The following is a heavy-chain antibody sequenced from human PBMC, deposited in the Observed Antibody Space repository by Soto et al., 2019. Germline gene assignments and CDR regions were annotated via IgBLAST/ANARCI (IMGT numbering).Heavy chain of an antibody. J-gene: IGHJ5*02. CDR3: AKGREQQLVLWFDP. V-gene: IGHV3-23*01. D-gene: IGHD6-13*01. CDR1: GFTFSSYA. Sequence: EVQLLESGGGLVQPGGSLRLSCAASGFTFSSYAMSWVRQAPGKGLEWVSAISGSGGSTYYADSVTGRFTISSDNSKNTLYLQMNSLRAEDTAVYYCAKGREQQLVLWFDPWGQGTLVTVSS. CDR2: ISGSGGST.